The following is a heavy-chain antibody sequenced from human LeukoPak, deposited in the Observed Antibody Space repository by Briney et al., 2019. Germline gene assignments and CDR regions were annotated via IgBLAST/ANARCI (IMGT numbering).Heavy chain of an antibody. J-gene: IGHJ4*02. CDR3: ARVGDTAKDY. CDR1: GGSISSGGYY. Sequence: PSQTLSLTCTVSGGSISSGGYYWSWIRQPPGKGLEWIGYIYHSGSTYYNPSLKSRVTISVDRSKNQFSLKLSSVTAADTAVYYCARVGDTAKDYWGQGTLVTASS. D-gene: IGHD5-18*01. CDR2: IYHSGST. V-gene: IGHV4-30-2*01.